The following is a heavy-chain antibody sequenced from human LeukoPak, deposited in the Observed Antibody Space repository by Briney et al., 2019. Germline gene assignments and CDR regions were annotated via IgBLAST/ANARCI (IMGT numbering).Heavy chain of an antibody. CDR3: AKDLFDYGGNSAPPYYFDY. Sequence: GGSLRLSCAASGFSISRYSMNWVRQAPGKGLEWVSSISSWSSYIYYADSVRGRFTISRDNSKNTLFLQMNGLRAEDTAVYYCAKDLFDYGGNSAPPYYFDYWGQGALVAVSS. D-gene: IGHD4-23*01. V-gene: IGHV3-21*04. CDR2: ISSWSSYI. J-gene: IGHJ4*02. CDR1: GFSISRYS.